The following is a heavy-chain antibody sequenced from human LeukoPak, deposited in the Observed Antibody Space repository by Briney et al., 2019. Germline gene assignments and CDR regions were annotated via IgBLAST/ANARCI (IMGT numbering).Heavy chain of an antibody. CDR2: INPTNGVA. D-gene: IGHD2-15*01. CDR1: GFTFTGYQ. V-gene: IGHV1-2*04. Sequence: GASVKVSCKPSGFTFTGYQMHWVRQAPGQGLEWMGRINPTNGVANYAQKFQGWVSITRDRSIDTVYMELSRLRSDDAAMYDCARESPLGYCSAGSCYSSHFDYWGQGTLV. J-gene: IGHJ4*02. CDR3: ARESPLGYCSAGSCYSSHFDY.